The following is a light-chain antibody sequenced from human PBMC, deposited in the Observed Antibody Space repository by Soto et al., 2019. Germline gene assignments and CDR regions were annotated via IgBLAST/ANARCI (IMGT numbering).Light chain of an antibody. Sequence: EFVVTQSPGTLSLSPGERATLSCRTSQIVNNRYLAWYQQKPGQAPRLLMYDAASRPGGIPDRFSGSGFETEFTLTTSRLEPEAFAVYYCQLYGDSPYTVGQGTKLEIK. CDR1: QIVNNRY. CDR3: QLYGDSPYT. CDR2: DAA. V-gene: IGKV3-20*01. J-gene: IGKJ2*01.